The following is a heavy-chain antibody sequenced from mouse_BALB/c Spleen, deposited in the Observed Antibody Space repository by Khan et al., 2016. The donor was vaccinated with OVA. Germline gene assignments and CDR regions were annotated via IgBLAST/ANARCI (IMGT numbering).Heavy chain of an antibody. CDR1: GFTFSSYG. J-gene: IGHJ2*01. Sequence: EVELVESGGGLVQPGGSRKLSCAASGFTFSSYGMHWVRQAPERGLEWVAYISGDSNTIYYADTVKGRFTVSRDNPRNTLFRQMTSLMSEDTAMYYCATTYFYGYYFDYWGPGTTLTVSS. V-gene: IGHV5-17*02. D-gene: IGHD1-1*01. CDR3: ATTYFYGYYFDY. CDR2: ISGDSNTI.